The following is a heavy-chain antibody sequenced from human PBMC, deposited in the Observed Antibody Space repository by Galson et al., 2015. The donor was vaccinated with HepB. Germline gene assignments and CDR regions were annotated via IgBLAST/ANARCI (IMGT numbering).Heavy chain of an antibody. D-gene: IGHD6-13*01. CDR2: IIPIFGIA. CDR3: ARSKRSYIGKIAAAGMTYSGMDV. Sequence: SVKVSCKASGGTFSSYAISWVRQAPGQGLEWMGGIIPIFGIANYAQKFQGRVTITADESTSTAYMELSSLRSEDTAVYYCARSKRSYIGKIAAAGMTYSGMDVWGQGTPVTVSS. J-gene: IGHJ6*02. V-gene: IGHV1-69*13. CDR1: GGTFSSYA.